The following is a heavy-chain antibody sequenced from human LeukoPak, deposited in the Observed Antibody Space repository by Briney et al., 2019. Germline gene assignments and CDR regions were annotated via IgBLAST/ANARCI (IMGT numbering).Heavy chain of an antibody. Sequence: GGSLRLSCAASGFTFSSYSMNWVRQAPGKGLEWVSSISSISSYIYYADSVKGRFTISRDNAKNSLYLQMNSLRAEDTAVYYCARDVSAVSYYDILTGSYGMDVWGKGTTVTVSS. CDR2: ISSISSYI. D-gene: IGHD3-9*01. CDR1: GFTFSSYS. J-gene: IGHJ6*04. CDR3: ARDVSAVSYYDILTGSYGMDV. V-gene: IGHV3-21*01.